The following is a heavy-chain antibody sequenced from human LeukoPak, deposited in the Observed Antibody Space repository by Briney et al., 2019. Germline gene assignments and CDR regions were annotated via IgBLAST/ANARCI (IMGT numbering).Heavy chain of an antibody. D-gene: IGHD1-7*01. V-gene: IGHV4-30-4*08. J-gene: IGHJ3*02. CDR3: ARGGQYNWNYGAFDI. CDR1: GGSISSGDYY. Sequence: PSETLSLTCTVSGGSISSGDYYWRWIRQPPGKGLEWIGYIYYSGSTYYNPSLKSRVTISVDTSKNQFSLKLSSVTAADTAVYYCARGGQYNWNYGAFDIWGQGTMVTVSS. CDR2: IYYSGST.